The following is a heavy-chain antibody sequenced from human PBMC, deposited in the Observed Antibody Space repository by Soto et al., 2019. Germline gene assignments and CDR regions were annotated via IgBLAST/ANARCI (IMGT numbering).Heavy chain of an antibody. V-gene: IGHV3-30-3*01. Sequence: GGSLRLSCAASGFTFSSYAMHWVRQAPGKGLEWVAVISYDGSNKYYADSVKGRFTISRDNSKNTLYLQMNSLRAEDTAVYYCARASLEWLIQRSYFDYWGQGTLVTVSS. CDR3: ARASLEWLIQRSYFDY. CDR2: ISYDGSNK. J-gene: IGHJ4*02. D-gene: IGHD3-3*01. CDR1: GFTFSSYA.